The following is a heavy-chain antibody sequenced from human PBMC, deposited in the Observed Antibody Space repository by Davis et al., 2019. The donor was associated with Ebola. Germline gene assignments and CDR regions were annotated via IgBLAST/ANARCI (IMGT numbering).Heavy chain of an antibody. J-gene: IGHJ6*02. CDR1: GDTVSSGA. Sequence: HSQTLSLTCAISGDTVSSGAWNWIRQSPSRGLEWLGRTYYNSKWYNDYAASVKSRIIVNPDTSKNQFSLLMNSVTPEDTAIYYCARGWFRSGMDVWGQGTTITVSS. D-gene: IGHD6-19*01. CDR2: TYYNSKWYN. CDR3: ARGWFRSGMDV. V-gene: IGHV6-1*01.